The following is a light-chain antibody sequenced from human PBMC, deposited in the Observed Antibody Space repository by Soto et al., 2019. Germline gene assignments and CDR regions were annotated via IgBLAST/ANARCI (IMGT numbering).Light chain of an antibody. J-gene: IGKJ1*01. Sequence: EIVMTQSPATLSVSPGERATLSCRASQSVSSNLAWYQQKPGQAPRLLIYGASTRATGIPARFSGGGSGTEFTLNISSLQSEDFAVYYCQQYNNWPPGTFGQGTKVEIK. CDR1: QSVSSN. CDR2: GAS. V-gene: IGKV3-15*01. CDR3: QQYNNWPPGT.